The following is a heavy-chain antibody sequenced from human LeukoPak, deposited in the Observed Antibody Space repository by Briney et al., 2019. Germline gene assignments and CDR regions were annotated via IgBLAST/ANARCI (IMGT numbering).Heavy chain of an antibody. Sequence: GGSLRLSCAASGFTFSSYSMNWVRQAPGKGLEWVSSISSSSSYIYYADSVKGRFTISRDNAKNSLYLQMNSLRAEDTAVYYCAREGAAAGTGGEDYWGQGTLVTVSS. CDR2: ISSSSSYI. V-gene: IGHV3-21*01. D-gene: IGHD6-13*01. J-gene: IGHJ4*02. CDR1: GFTFSSYS. CDR3: AREGAAAGTGGEDY.